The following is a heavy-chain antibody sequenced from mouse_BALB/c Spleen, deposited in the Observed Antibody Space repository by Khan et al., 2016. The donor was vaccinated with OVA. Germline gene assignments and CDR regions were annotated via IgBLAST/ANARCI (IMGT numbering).Heavy chain of an antibody. J-gene: IGHJ3*01. Sequence: VQLRESGPELMKPAASVKISCKTSGYSFTSYYIHWDIQSHGKSLEWIGYLDPFSGATTNKQKFTGRANCNVDTSSRIAYIHHSNLTSEDSAVDYCTRHGYVAWFTYWGQGTLVTVSA. CDR1: GYSFTSYY. CDR2: LDPFSGAT. CDR3: TRHGYVAWFTY. D-gene: IGHD2-2*01. V-gene: IGHV1S135*01.